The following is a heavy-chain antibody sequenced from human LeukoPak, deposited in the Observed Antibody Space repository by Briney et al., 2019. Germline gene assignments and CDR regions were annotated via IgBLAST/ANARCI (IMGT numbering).Heavy chain of an antibody. CDR3: ARDRIAVADNYWYFDL. CDR1: GGSISSYY. D-gene: IGHD6-19*01. CDR2: IYYSGST. Sequence: PSETLSLTCTVSGGSISSYYWSWIRQPPGKGLEWIGYIYYSGSTNYNPSLKSRVTISVDTSKNQFSLKLSSVTAADTAVYYCARDRIAVADNYWYFDLWGRGTLVTVSS. J-gene: IGHJ2*01. V-gene: IGHV4-59*01.